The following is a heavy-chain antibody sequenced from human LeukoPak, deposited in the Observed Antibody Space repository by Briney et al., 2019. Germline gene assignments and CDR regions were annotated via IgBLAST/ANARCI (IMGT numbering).Heavy chain of an antibody. D-gene: IGHD2-2*01. V-gene: IGHV4-4*07. Sequence: SETLSLTCTVSGGSISSYYWSWIRQPAGKGLEWIGRIYTSGSTNYNPSLKSRVTMSVDTSKNQFSLKLSSVTAADTAVYYCARMGILGYCSSTSCHDAFDIWGQGTMVTVSS. CDR2: IYTSGST. CDR1: GGSISSYY. J-gene: IGHJ3*02. CDR3: ARMGILGYCSSTSCHDAFDI.